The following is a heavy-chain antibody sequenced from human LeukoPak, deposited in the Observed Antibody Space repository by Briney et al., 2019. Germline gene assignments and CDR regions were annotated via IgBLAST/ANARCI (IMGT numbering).Heavy chain of an antibody. V-gene: IGHV3-7*01. J-gene: IGHJ3*02. Sequence: GGSLRLSCAASGFTFSSYWMSWVRQAPGKGLEWVANIKQDGSEKYYVDSVKGRFTISRDNAKNSLYLQMNSLRAEDTAVYYCARVIRWYRRDAFDIWGQGTMATVSS. D-gene: IGHD4-23*01. CDR2: IKQDGSEK. CDR1: GFTFSSYW. CDR3: ARVIRWYRRDAFDI.